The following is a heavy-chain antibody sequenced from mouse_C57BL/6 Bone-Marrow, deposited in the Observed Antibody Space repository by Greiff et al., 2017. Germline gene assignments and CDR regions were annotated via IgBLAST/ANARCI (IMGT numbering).Heavy chain of an antibody. Sequence: QVQLQQPGAELVKPGASVKMSCKASGYTFTSYWITWVKQRPGQGLEWIGDIYPGSGSTNYNEKFKSKATLTVDTPSSTAYMQLSSLTSEDSAVYYCARPGSSPDVWGTGTTVTVSS. J-gene: IGHJ1*03. CDR1: GYTFTSYW. V-gene: IGHV1-55*01. CDR2: IYPGSGST. D-gene: IGHD1-1*01. CDR3: ARPGSSPDV.